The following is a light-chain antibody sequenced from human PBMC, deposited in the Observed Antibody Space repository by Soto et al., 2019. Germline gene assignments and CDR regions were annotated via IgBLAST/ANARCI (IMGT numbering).Light chain of an antibody. Sequence: EIVMTQNPLSSTVTLGQPASISCRSSQSLVHSDGNTYLTRLHAGPGRSPRPHIYHVSDRLSGVPDRFTGSGAETPFTMRISRVEAEDVGSYYCKHSTQFPLTFGGGTKVEIK. V-gene: IGKV2-24*01. CDR1: QSLVHSDGNTY. J-gene: IGKJ4*01. CDR2: HVS. CDR3: KHSTQFPLT.